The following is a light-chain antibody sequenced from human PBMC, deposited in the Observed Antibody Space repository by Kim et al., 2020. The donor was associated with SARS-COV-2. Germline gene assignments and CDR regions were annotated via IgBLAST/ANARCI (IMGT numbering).Light chain of an antibody. CDR2: EVS. J-gene: IGLJ2*01. Sequence: PGQSVTHSCTGTSSDVGGYNYVSWYQQHPGKAPKLMIYEVSERPSGVPDRFSGSKSGITASLTVSGLQAEDEADYYCSSYAGSKLAFGGGTKLTVL. CDR3: SSYAGSKLA. V-gene: IGLV2-8*01. CDR1: SSDVGGYNY.